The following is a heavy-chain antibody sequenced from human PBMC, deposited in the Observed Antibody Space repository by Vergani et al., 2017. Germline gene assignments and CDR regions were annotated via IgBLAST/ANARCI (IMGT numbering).Heavy chain of an antibody. V-gene: IGHV4-31*03. CDR2: IYYSGST. J-gene: IGHJ4*02. Sequence: QVQLPESGPGLVKPSQTLSLTCTVSGGSLSSGGYYWSWIRPHPGKGLEWIGYIYYSGSTYYNPSLKSRVTISVDTSKNQFSLKLSSVTAADTAVYYCARRYNWNYAFDYWGQGTLVTVSS. D-gene: IGHD1-7*01. CDR1: GGSLSSGGYY. CDR3: ARRYNWNYAFDY.